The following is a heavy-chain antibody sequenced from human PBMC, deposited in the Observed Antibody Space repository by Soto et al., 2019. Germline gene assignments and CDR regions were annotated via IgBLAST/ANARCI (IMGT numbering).Heavy chain of an antibody. J-gene: IGHJ6*02. V-gene: IGHV1-69*06. D-gene: IGHD5-18*01. CDR3: ARAYSYGLNYYYGMDV. CDR2: IIPIFGTA. Sequence: GASVKVSCKASGGTFSSYAISWVRQAPGQGLEWMGGIIPIFGTANYAQKFQGRVTITADKSTSTAYMELSSLRSEDTAVYYCARAYSYGLNYYYGMDVWGQGTTVTVSS. CDR1: GGTFSSYA.